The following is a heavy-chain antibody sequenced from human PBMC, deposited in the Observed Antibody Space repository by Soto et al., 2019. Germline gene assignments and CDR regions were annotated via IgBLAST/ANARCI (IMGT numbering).Heavy chain of an antibody. V-gene: IGHV1-69*06. CDR3: ARRDTSGFLRYFDN. CDR1: GGTLSRFISYP. CDR2: IVPNIGTV. Sequence: QVQLVQSGAEVQKPGSSVKVSCEASGGTLSRFISYPINWVRQAPGQGLEWMGGIVPNIGTVNYAQKFQGRLTITADKSTGTAYMELSNLRSEDTALYYCARRDTSGFLRYFDNWGQGTLVTVSS. J-gene: IGHJ4*02. D-gene: IGHD3-3*01.